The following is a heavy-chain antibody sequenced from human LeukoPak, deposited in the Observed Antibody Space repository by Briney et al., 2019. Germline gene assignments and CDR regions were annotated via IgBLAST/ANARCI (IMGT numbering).Heavy chain of an antibody. Sequence: PGGSLRLSCAASGFTFSSYAMSWVRQAPGKGLEWVSAISGSGGSTYYADSVKGRFTISRDNSKNTLYLQMNSLRAEDTAVYYCAVSSGYYSCYFDYWGQGTLVTVSS. D-gene: IGHD3-22*01. J-gene: IGHJ4*02. V-gene: IGHV3-23*01. CDR2: ISGSGGST. CDR3: AVSSGYYSCYFDY. CDR1: GFTFSSYA.